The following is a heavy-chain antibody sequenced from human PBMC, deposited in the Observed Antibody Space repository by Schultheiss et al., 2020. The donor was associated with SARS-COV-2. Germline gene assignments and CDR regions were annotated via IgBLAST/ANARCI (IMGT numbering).Heavy chain of an antibody. CDR3: ARGKRCSSTSCYRNWFDP. J-gene: IGHJ5*02. V-gene: IGHV4-4*02. D-gene: IGHD2-2*01. CDR2: IYHSGST. Sequence: SETLSLTCAVSGGSISSSNWWSWVRQPPGKGLEWIGEIYHSGSTNYNPSLKSRVTISVDKSKNQFSLKLSSVTAADTAVYYCARGKRCSSTSCYRNWFDPWGQGTLVTVSS. CDR1: GGSISSSNW.